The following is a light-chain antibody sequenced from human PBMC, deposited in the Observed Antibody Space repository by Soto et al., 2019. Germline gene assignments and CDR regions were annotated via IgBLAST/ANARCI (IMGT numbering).Light chain of an antibody. V-gene: IGLV2-8*01. Sequence: QSALTQPPSASGSPGQSVTISCTGTSSDIGAYNYVSWYQQHPGKAPKLMIHEVSKRPSGVPDRFSGSKSGNTASLTVSGLHAEGEADYYCSSYAGSNDRWVFGGGTKLTVL. CDR3: SSYAGSNDRWV. CDR1: SSDIGAYNY. CDR2: EVS. J-gene: IGLJ3*02.